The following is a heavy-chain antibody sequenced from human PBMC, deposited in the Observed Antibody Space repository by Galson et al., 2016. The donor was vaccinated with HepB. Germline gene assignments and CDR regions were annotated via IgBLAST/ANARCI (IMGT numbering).Heavy chain of an antibody. D-gene: IGHD2/OR15-2a*01. J-gene: IGHJ2*01. CDR2: LSSTSTLI. V-gene: IGHV3-48*01. CDR1: GFSYSDYS. Sequence: SLRLSCAGSGFSYSDYSINWVRQAPGKGLEWISYLSSTSTLIYYADSVQGRFTVTRDNAKNTLYLQMNSLRAEDTALYYCARDRHGYTYYLTLWIGYFDIWGRGTLVTVSS. CDR3: ARDRHGYTYYLTLWIGYFDI.